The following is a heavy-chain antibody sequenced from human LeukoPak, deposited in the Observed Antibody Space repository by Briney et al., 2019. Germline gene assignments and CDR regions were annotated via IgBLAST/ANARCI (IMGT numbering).Heavy chain of an antibody. J-gene: IGHJ4*02. D-gene: IGHD1-26*01. V-gene: IGHV4-59*08. Sequence: SETLSLTCTVSGDSISSSYWSWIRQPPGKGLEWIGETNHSGSANYNPSLKSRVTISIDTSKNQFSLKLSSVTAADTAVYYCARQRGRWDSFDYWGQGTLVTVSS. CDR2: TNHSGSA. CDR1: GDSISSSY. CDR3: ARQRGRWDSFDY.